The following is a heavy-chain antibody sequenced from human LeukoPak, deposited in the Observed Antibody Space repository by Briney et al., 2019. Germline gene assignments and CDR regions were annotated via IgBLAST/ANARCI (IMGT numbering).Heavy chain of an antibody. CDR3: AKGNTMVRGVIIPRHAFDI. D-gene: IGHD3-10*01. V-gene: IGHV1-69*13. CDR1: GGTFSSYA. CDR2: IIPIFGTA. Sequence: SVKVSCKASGGTFSSYAISWVRQAPGQGLEWMGGIIPIFGTANYAQKFQGRVTITADESTSTAYMELRSLRSDDTAVYYCAKGNTMVRGVIIPRHAFDIWGQGTMVTVSS. J-gene: IGHJ3*02.